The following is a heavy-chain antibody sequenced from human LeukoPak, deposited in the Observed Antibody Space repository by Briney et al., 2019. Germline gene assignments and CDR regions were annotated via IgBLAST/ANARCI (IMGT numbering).Heavy chain of an antibody. D-gene: IGHD3-22*01. CDR3: ARHVGYYDSSDHDY. CDR2: INHSGST. CDR1: GGAFSGYY. J-gene: IGHJ4*02. V-gene: IGHV4-34*01. Sequence: PSETLSLTCAVYGGAFSGYYWSWIRQPPGKGLEWIGEINHSGSTNYNPSLKSRVTISVDTSKNQFSLKLSSVTAADTAVYYCARHVGYYDSSDHDYWGQGTLVTASS.